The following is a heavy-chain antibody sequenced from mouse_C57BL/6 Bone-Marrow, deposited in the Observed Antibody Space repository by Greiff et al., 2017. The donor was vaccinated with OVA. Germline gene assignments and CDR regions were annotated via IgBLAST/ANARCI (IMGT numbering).Heavy chain of an antibody. V-gene: IGHV14-4*01. CDR2: IDPENGDT. D-gene: IGHD2-3*01. J-gene: IGHJ3*01. CDR3: TNGYDAWFAY. CDR1: VFPINDYY. Sequence: LMASGAELVRPGASVPLSCTASVFPINDYYMPWVKQRPEPGLAWIGWIDPENGDTEYASKFQGKATITADTSSNTAYLQLSSLTSEDTAVYYCTNGYDAWFAYWGQGTLVTVSA.